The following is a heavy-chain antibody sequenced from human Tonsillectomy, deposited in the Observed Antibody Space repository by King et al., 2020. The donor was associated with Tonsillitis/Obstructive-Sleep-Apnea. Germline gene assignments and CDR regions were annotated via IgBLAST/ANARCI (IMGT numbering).Heavy chain of an antibody. D-gene: IGHD6-13*01. CDR1: GFTFSDHY. J-gene: IGHJ6*02. V-gene: IGHV3-72*01. CDR3: ARGGIADSYYGLDV. Sequence: DVQLVESGGGLVQPGGSLRLSCAASGFTFSDHYMDWVRQAPGKGLEWVGRTKNNANSYTTEYAASVKGRFTISRDDSKNSVYLQMNSLKTEDTSVYYCARGGIADSYYGLDVWGQGTTVTVSS. CDR2: TKNNANSYTT.